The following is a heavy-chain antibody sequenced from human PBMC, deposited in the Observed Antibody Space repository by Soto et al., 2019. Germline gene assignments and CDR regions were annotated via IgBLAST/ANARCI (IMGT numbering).Heavy chain of an antibody. CDR2: IVVGSGNT. J-gene: IGHJ6*02. CDR1: GFTFTSSA. Sequence: SVKVSCKASGFTFTSSAVQWVRQARGQRLEWIGWIVVGSGNTNYAQKFQERVTITRDMSTSTAYMELSSLRSEDTAVYYCAWGIKRGAKGVLFSPYYYYGMDVWGQGTTVTVSS. D-gene: IGHD3-10*01. V-gene: IGHV1-58*01. CDR3: AWGIKRGAKGVLFSPYYYYGMDV.